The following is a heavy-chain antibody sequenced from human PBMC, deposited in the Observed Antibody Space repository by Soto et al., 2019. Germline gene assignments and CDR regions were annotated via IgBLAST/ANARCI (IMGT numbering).Heavy chain of an antibody. D-gene: IGHD4-17*01. CDR3: ARDRSDYGGYDY. Sequence: EVQLVQSGGGLVKPGGSLRLSCAASGFTFSIYSMNWVRQAPGKGLEWVSSISSSVTYIYDADSMKGRFTVSRDNAKNSLYLQMNRLRAEDTAVYYWARDRSDYGGYDYWGQGDLVTVSS. CDR1: GFTFSIYS. J-gene: IGHJ4*02. V-gene: IGHV3-21*01. CDR2: ISSSVTYI.